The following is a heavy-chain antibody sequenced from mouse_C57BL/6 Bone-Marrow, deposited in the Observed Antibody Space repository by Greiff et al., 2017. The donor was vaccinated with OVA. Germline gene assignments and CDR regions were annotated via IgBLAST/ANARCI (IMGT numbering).Heavy chain of an antibody. CDR3: ARGPMVTTGAY. CDR2: ISDGGSYT. CDR1: GFTFSSYA. Sequence: EVKLMESGGGLVKPGGSLKLSCAASGFTFSSYAMSWVRQTPEKRLEWVATISDGGSYTYYPDNVKGRFTISRDNAKNNLYLQMSHLKSEDTAMYYCARGPMVTTGAYWGQGTLVTVSA. V-gene: IGHV5-4*03. D-gene: IGHD2-2*01. J-gene: IGHJ3*01.